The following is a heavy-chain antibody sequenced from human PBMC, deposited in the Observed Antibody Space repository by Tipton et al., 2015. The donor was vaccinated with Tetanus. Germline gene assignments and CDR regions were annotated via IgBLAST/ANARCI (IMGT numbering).Heavy chain of an antibody. CDR1: GGSVRGGDYQ. J-gene: IGHJ4*02. CDR3: ASYNIPYYFDY. D-gene: IGHD2-2*02. V-gene: IGHV4-61*08. CDR2: ISYSGRT. Sequence: TLSLTCTISGGSVRGGDYQWNWIRQTPGKGLEWLAYISYSGRTNSNYSLKSRITVSQDTSKNQFSLRLSSVTAADTAVYYCASYNIPYYFDYWGRGTLVTVSS.